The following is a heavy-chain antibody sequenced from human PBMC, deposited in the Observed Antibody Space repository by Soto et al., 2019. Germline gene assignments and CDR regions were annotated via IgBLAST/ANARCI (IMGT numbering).Heavy chain of an antibody. Sequence: ASVKVSCKASGYTFTTYGMSWVRQAPGQGLDWMGWISTYNGNTKYAERLQGRVTMTTDTTTSTACMELRSLRSDDTAVYYFARGPTDYYDNSGNYFLDYWGQGTLVTVSS. V-gene: IGHV1-18*01. D-gene: IGHD3-22*01. CDR1: GYTFTTYG. CDR2: ISTYNGNT. J-gene: IGHJ4*02. CDR3: ARGPTDYYDNSGNYFLDY.